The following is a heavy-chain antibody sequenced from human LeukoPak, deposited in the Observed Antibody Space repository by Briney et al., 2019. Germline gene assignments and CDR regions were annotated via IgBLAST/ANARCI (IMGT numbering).Heavy chain of an antibody. V-gene: IGHV1-18*01. CDR3: ARDLYRDSLPVSWFDP. Sequence: ASVKVSCKASGYTFTSYGISWVRQAPGQGLEWMGWISDYKGNTNYAQKLQGRVTMTTDTSTSTAYMELRSLRSDDTAVYYCARDLYRDSLPVSWFDPWGQGTLVTVSS. CDR1: GYTFTSYG. CDR2: ISDYKGNT. D-gene: IGHD4-11*01. J-gene: IGHJ5*02.